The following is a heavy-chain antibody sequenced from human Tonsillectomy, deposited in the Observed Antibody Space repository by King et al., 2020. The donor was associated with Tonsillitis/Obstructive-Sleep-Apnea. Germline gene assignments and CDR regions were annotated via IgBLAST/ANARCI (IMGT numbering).Heavy chain of an antibody. CDR1: GYPFSSHY. Sequence: VQLVESGAEVKKPGASVKVSCTASGYPFSSHYIHWVRQAPGQGLEWMGTINPSGGGTNYAQNFQDRVTMTRDSSTSTVYMELSSLGPEDTAIYYCARATGEGAGSVRDTWFAPGGQGSLVTVSS. J-gene: IGHJ5*02. D-gene: IGHD3-10*01. CDR3: ARATGEGAGSVRDTWFAP. CDR2: INPSGGGT. V-gene: IGHV1-46*01.